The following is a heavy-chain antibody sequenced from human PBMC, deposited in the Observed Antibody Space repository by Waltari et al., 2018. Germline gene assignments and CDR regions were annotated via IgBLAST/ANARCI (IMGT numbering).Heavy chain of an antibody. CDR2: ISSSSSYI. J-gene: IGHJ6*02. D-gene: IGHD2-2*01. V-gene: IGHV3-21*01. CDR1: GFPFSSYS. CDR3: ARDRGNGEYQNYYGMDV. Sequence: EVQLVESGGGLVKPGGSLRLSCAASGFPFSSYSMNWVRPAPGMGLEWVSSISSSSSYIYYADSVKGRFTISRDNAKNSLYLQMNSLRAEDTAVYYCARDRGNGEYQNYYGMDVWGQGTTVTVSS.